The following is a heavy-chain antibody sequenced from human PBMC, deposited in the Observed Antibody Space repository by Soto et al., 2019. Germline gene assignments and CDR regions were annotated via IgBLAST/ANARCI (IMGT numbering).Heavy chain of an antibody. V-gene: IGHV3-33*01. D-gene: IGHD5-12*01. CDR3: ARDLNNGYIDY. CDR2: IWFDGSKK. CDR1: GFTFGRSG. J-gene: IGHJ4*02. Sequence: QVQMVESGGGVVQPGTSLRLSCVASGFTFGRSGMHWVRQAPGGALEWVAIIWFDGSKKYYADSVKGRLTVSRDNSKNTLYPQMDSLRGDDTAVYYCARDLNNGYIDYWGQGTMVTVSS.